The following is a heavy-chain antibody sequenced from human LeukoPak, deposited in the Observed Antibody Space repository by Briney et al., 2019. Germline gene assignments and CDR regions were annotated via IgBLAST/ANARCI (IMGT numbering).Heavy chain of an antibody. CDR2: IYYSGST. V-gene: IGHV4-31*03. J-gene: IGHJ3*02. Sequence: SETLSLTCTVSGGSISSGGYYWSWIRQHPGKGLEWIGYIYYSGSTYYNPSLKSRVTISVDTSKNQVSLKLSSVTAADTAVYYCARGVLVCSSTSCYADIGAFDIWGQGTMVTVSS. D-gene: IGHD2-2*01. CDR1: GGSISSGGYY. CDR3: ARGVLVCSSTSCYADIGAFDI.